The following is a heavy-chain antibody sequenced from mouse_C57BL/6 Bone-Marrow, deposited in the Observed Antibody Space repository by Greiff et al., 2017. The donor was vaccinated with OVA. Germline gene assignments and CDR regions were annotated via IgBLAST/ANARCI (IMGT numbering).Heavy chain of an antibody. D-gene: IGHD2-4*01. CDR1: GYTFTSYW. V-gene: IGHV1-61*01. Sequence: VKLQQPGAELVRPGSSVKLSCKASGYTFTSYWMDWVKQRPGQGLEWIGNIYPSDSETHYNQKFKDKATLTVDKSSSTAYMQLSSLTSEDSAVYYCAREGGLRRCDYWGQGTTLTVSS. CDR3: AREGGLRRCDY. J-gene: IGHJ2*01. CDR2: IYPSDSET.